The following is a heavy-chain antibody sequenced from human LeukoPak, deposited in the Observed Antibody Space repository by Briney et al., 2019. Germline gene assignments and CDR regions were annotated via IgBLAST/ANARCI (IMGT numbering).Heavy chain of an antibody. CDR2: IIPSDGFT. Sequence: ASVKVSCKASGYTFSSYYVHWVRQAPGQGLEWMGMIIPSDGFTSYAQKLQGRVTMTTDTSTSTAYMELRSLRSDDTAVYYCASSRAAAGTSIQNWFDPWGQGTLVTVSS. V-gene: IGHV1-46*01. D-gene: IGHD6-13*01. CDR3: ASSRAAAGTSIQNWFDP. CDR1: GYTFSSYY. J-gene: IGHJ5*02.